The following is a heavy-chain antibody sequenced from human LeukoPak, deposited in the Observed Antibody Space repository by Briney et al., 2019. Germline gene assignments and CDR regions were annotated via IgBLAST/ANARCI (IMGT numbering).Heavy chain of an antibody. Sequence: ASVKVSCKASGYTFTGYYMHWVRRAPGQGLEWMGWINPNSGGTNYAQKFQGRVTMTRDTSISTAYMELSRLRSDDTAVYYCARVLTPPTPRYCSSTSCYALDYWGQGTLVTVSS. CDR1: GYTFTGYY. J-gene: IGHJ4*02. CDR2: INPNSGGT. V-gene: IGHV1-2*02. D-gene: IGHD2-2*01. CDR3: ARVLTPPTPRYCSSTSCYALDY.